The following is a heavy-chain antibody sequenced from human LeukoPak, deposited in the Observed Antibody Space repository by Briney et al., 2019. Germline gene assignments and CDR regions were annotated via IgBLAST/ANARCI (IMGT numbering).Heavy chain of an antibody. Sequence: GGSLRLFCAASGFTFGSYAMHWVRQAPGKGLEWVAVISYDGSNKYYADSVKGRFTISRDNSKNTLYLQMNSLRAEDTAVYYCARSSGYPFFDYWGQGTLVTVSS. CDR2: ISYDGSNK. CDR3: ARSSGYPFFDY. CDR1: GFTFGSYA. V-gene: IGHV3-30-3*01. J-gene: IGHJ4*02. D-gene: IGHD3-22*01.